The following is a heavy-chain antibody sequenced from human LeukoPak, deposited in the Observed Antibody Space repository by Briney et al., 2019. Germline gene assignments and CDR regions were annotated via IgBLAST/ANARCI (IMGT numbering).Heavy chain of an antibody. CDR1: GGSISSGDYY. CDR2: IYYSGST. D-gene: IGHD5-12*01. V-gene: IGHV4-30-4*02. Sequence: SETLSLTCTVSGGSISSGDYYWSWIRQPPGKGLEWIGYIYYSGSTYYNPSLKSRVTISVDTSKNQFSLKLSSVTAADTAVYYCARVLYSGYDGWFDPWGQGTLVTVSS. J-gene: IGHJ5*02. CDR3: ARVLYSGYDGWFDP.